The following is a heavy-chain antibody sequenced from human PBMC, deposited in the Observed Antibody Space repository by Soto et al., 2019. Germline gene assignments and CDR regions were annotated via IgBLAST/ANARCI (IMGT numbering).Heavy chain of an antibody. V-gene: IGHV3-30-3*01. CDR3: ARDVSKRXYYGSGSWEYYYYGMDV. J-gene: IGHJ6*02. CDR2: ISYDGSNK. D-gene: IGHD3-10*01. CDR1: GFTFSSYA. Sequence: QVQLVESGGGVVQPGRSLRLSCAASGFTFSSYAMHWVRQAPGKGLEWVAVISYDGSNKYYADSVKGRFTISRDNSKNTLYPQMNSLRAEDTAVYYCARDVSKRXYYGSGSWEYYYYGMDVWGQGTTVTVSS.